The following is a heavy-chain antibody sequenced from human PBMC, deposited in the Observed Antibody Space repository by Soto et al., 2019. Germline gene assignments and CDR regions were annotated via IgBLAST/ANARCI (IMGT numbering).Heavy chain of an antibody. CDR3: AGAKRGGVYYFDY. J-gene: IGHJ4*02. Sequence: SETLSLTCTVSGGSISSGGYYWSWIRQHPGKGLEWIGYIYYSGSTYYNPSLKSRVTISVDTSKNQFSLKLSSVTAADTAVYYCAGAKRGGVYYFDYWGQGTLVTVSS. D-gene: IGHD6-13*01. CDR1: GGSISSGGYY. CDR2: IYYSGST. V-gene: IGHV4-31*03.